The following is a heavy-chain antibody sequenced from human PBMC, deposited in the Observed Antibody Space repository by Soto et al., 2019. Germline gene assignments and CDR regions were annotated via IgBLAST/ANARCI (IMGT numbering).Heavy chain of an antibody. CDR2: IYYSGST. CDR3: ASSHSRSWYSDY. J-gene: IGHJ4*02. CDR1: GGSISSGGYY. V-gene: IGHV4-61*08. Sequence: SETLSLTCTVSGGSISSGGYYWSWIRQHPGKGLEWIGYIYYSGSTNYNPSLKSRVTISVDTSKNQFSLKLSSVTAADTAVYYCASSHSRSWYSDYWGKGPLVTVSS. D-gene: IGHD6-13*01.